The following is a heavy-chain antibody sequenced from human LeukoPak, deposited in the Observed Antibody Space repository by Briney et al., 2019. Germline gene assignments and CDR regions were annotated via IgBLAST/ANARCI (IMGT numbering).Heavy chain of an antibody. J-gene: IGHJ3*01. Sequence: SETLSLTCTVSGGSTNSYYWSWIRQPPGKGLEWIGNIYNSGTTNYNPYLKSRVTISAETSKNLFSLQMSSVTAADTAGYYCAGARTGETRYDYSAVWGRGTMVSVSS. V-gene: IGHV4-59*01. D-gene: IGHD3-16*01. CDR3: AGARTGETRYDYSAV. CDR1: GGSTNSYY. CDR2: IYNSGTT.